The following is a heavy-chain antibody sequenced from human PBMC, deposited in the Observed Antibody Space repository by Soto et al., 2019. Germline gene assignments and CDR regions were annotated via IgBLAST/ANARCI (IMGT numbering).Heavy chain of an antibody. CDR3: ARVHGDAG. D-gene: IGHD4-17*01. CDR1: GSTFTSYT. V-gene: IGHV3-23*01. CDR2: ISESGGST. J-gene: IGHJ4*02. Sequence: EVHLLESGGGLIQPGGSLRLSCAASGSTFTSYTMTWVRQAPGKGLEWVSSISESGGSTHYADSVRGRFTIARDNSKNTVYLPMNSLRTEDPAVYSSARVHGDAGWGQGTLVIVSS.